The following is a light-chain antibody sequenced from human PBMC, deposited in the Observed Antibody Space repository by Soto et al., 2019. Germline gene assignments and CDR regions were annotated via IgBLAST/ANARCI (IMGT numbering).Light chain of an antibody. CDR1: QSVSSN. Sequence: EIVMTQSPATLSVSPGERATLSCRASQSVSSNLAWYQQKPGQAPRLLIYGASTRSTCIPARFSGSGSGTEVTLTISSLQSADFAVYYCQQYNNWPPWTFGQGTKVEIK. J-gene: IGKJ1*01. CDR3: QQYNNWPPWT. CDR2: GAS. V-gene: IGKV3-15*01.